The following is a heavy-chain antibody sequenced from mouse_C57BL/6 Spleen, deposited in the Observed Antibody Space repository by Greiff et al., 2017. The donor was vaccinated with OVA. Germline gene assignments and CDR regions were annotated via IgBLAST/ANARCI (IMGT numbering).Heavy chain of an antibody. D-gene: IGHD1-1*01. Sequence: VQRVESGAELVKPGASVKISCKASGYAFSSYWMNWVKQRPGKGLEWIGQIYPGDGDTNYNGKFKGKATLTADKSSSTAYMQLSSLTSEDSAVYFCARGTTVGYYFDYWGQGTTLTVSS. J-gene: IGHJ2*01. V-gene: IGHV1-80*01. CDR3: ARGTTVGYYFDY. CDR1: GYAFSSYW. CDR2: IYPGDGDT.